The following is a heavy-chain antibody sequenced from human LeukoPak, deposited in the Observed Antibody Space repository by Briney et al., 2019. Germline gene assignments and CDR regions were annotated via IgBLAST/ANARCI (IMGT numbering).Heavy chain of an antibody. CDR3: AREERYCIGTSCYFFFDY. Sequence: GGSLRLSCIASGFTLSTSWMTWVRQAPGKGLEWVANIKQDGSESNYVDSVKGRFTISRDNARNSLYLQLNSLRADDTAVYYCAREERYCIGTSCYFFFDYWGQGILVTVSS. J-gene: IGHJ4*02. CDR1: GFTLSTSW. CDR2: IKQDGSES. V-gene: IGHV3-7*01. D-gene: IGHD2-2*01.